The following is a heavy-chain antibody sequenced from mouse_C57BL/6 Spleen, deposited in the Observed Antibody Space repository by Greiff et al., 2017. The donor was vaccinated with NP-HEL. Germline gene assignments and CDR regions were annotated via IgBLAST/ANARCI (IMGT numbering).Heavy chain of an antibody. CDR2: ISSGSSTI. V-gene: IGHV5-17*01. D-gene: IGHD1-1*01. CDR3: ARRYVNAMDY. CDR1: GFTFSDYG. Sequence: EVQLVESGGGLVKPGGSLKLSCAASGFTFSDYGMHWVRQAPEKGLEWVAYISSGSSTIYYADTVKGRFPISRDNAKNTLFLQMTSLRSEDTAMXYCARRYVNAMDYWGQGTSVTVSS. J-gene: IGHJ4*01.